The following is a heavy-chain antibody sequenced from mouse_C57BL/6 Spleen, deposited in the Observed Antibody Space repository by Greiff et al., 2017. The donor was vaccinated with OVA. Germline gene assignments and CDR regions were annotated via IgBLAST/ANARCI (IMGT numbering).Heavy chain of an antibody. V-gene: IGHV1-64*01. CDR2: IHPNSGST. D-gene: IGHD2-3*01. J-gene: IGHJ2*01. Sequence: QVQLQQPGAELVKPGASVKLSCKASGYTFTSYWMHWVKQRPGQGLEWIGMIHPNSGSTNYNEKFKSKATLTVDKSSSTAYMQLSSLTSEDSAVYYCARDRIYDGYGHYWGQGTTLTVSS. CDR3: ARDRIYDGYGHY. CDR1: GYTFTSYW.